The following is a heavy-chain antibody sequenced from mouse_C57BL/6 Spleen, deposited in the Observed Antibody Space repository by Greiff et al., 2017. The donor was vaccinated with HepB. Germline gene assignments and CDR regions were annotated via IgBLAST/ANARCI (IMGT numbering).Heavy chain of an antibody. V-gene: IGHV5-4*01. CDR3: ARDRAY. J-gene: IGHJ3*01. Sequence: EVQGVESGGGLVKPGGSLKLSCAASGFTFSSYAMSWVRQTPEKRLEWVATISDGGSYTYYPDNVKGRFTISRDNAKNNLYLQMRHLKSEDTAMYYCARDRAYWGQGTLVTVSA. CDR1: GFTFSSYA. CDR2: ISDGGSYT.